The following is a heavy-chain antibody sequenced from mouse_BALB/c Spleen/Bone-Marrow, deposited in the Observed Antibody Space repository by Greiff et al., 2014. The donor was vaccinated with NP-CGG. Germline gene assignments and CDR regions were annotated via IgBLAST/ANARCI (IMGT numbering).Heavy chain of an antibody. CDR1: GYAFSSYW. D-gene: IGHD2-14*01. J-gene: IGHJ4*01. CDR3: TRYYRDNYFALDY. Sequence: QVQLQQPGAELVRPGSSVKISCKASGYAFSSYWMNWVKQRPGQGLQWIGQIYPGDGDTNYNGNFKGKATLTADKSSSTAYMQLNSLTSEDSAVYFCTRYYRDNYFALDYWGQGTSVTVSS. CDR2: IYPGDGDT. V-gene: IGHV1-80*01.